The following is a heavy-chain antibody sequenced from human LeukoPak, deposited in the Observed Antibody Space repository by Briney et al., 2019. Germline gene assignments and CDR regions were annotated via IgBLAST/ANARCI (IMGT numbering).Heavy chain of an antibody. J-gene: IGHJ6*02. Sequence: GRSLRLSCAASGFTFSSYGVHWVRQAPGKGLEWVAVISYDGGHQYSADSVKGRFTLSRDNSKNTVYLQLNSLRAEDTAVYYCAKDRRMMSAYYGMDVWGQGTPVTVSS. CDR3: AKDRRMMSAYYGMDV. D-gene: IGHD3-16*01. V-gene: IGHV3-30*18. CDR2: ISYDGGHQ. CDR1: GFTFSSYG.